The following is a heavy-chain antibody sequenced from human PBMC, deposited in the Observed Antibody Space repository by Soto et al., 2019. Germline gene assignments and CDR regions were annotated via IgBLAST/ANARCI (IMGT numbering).Heavy chain of an antibody. V-gene: IGHV4-34*01. CDR2: INHSGST. CDR1: GGSFSGYY. D-gene: IGHD4-4*01. J-gene: IGHJ4*02. Sequence: SETLSLTCAVYGGSFSGYYWSWIRQPPGKGLEWIGEINHSGSTNYNPSLKSRVTISVDTSKNQFSLKLSSVTAADTAVYYCARGRGYSTSWNYWGQGTLVTVSS. CDR3: ARGRGYSTSWNY.